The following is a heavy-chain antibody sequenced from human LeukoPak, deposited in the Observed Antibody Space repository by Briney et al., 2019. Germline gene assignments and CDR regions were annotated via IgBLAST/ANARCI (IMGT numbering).Heavy chain of an antibody. CDR3: TRVDGYYPFQY. Sequence: GGSLRLSCAASGFTFTRYWMHWVRQVPGKGLVWVSRISNDGGSTAYADSVKGRFTISRDNAKNTLYLQMNSLRAEDRAVYYCTRVDGYYPFQYWGQGTLVTVSS. CDR2: ISNDGGST. V-gene: IGHV3-74*01. D-gene: IGHD1-26*01. CDR1: GFTFTRYW. J-gene: IGHJ4*02.